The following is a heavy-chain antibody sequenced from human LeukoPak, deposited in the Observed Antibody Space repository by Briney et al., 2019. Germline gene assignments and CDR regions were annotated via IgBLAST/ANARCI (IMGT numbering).Heavy chain of an antibody. Sequence: PSETLSLTCTVSGGSISSYYWSWIRQPPGKGLEWIGYIYYSGSTNYNPSLKSRVTISVDTSKNQFSLKLSSVTAADTAVYYCARGRDYDFWSGPTWLLDYWGQGTLVTVSS. J-gene: IGHJ4*02. CDR2: IYYSGST. D-gene: IGHD3-3*01. CDR3: ARGRDYDFWSGPTWLLDY. V-gene: IGHV4-59*01. CDR1: GGSISSYY.